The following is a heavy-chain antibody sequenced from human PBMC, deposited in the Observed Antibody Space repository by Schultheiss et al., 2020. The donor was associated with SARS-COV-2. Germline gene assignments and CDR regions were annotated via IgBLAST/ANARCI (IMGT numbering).Heavy chain of an antibody. Sequence: GGSLRLSCAASGFTFSSYGMHWVRQAPGKGLEWVAVISYDGSNKYYADSVKGRVTISRDNSKNTLYLQMGSLRAEDMAVYYCARGSYCGGDCYKYYYYYGMDVWGQGTTVTVSS. CDR3: ARGSYCGGDCYKYYYYYGMDV. D-gene: IGHD2-21*02. CDR2: ISYDGSNK. CDR1: GFTFSSYG. J-gene: IGHJ6*02. V-gene: IGHV3-30*03.